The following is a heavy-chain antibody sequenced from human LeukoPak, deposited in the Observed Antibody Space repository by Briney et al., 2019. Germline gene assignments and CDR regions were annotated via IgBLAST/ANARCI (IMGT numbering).Heavy chain of an antibody. CDR1: GGTFTSYY. J-gene: IGHJ5*02. Sequence: ASVKVSCKASGGTFTSYYMHWVRQAPGQGLEWMGIINPSGGSTSYAQKFQGRVTMTRDMSTSTVYMELSSLRSEDTAVYYCASQGAFEYSSSSRFDPRGQGTLVTVSS. D-gene: IGHD6-6*01. CDR3: ASQGAFEYSSSSRFDP. CDR2: INPSGGST. V-gene: IGHV1-46*01.